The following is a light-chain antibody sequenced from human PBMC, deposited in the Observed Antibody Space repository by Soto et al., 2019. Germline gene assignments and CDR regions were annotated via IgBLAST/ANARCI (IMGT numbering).Light chain of an antibody. J-gene: IGKJ5*01. CDR3: QQLNTLPFT. CDR2: EAS. CDR1: QTISSW. V-gene: IGKV1-5*01. Sequence: DIKMTQSPSTLSGCMVGRVTVTFRASQTISSWLAWHQQKSGKAPKLMIYEASTLQSGVPSRFSGSGSGTEFTLTISGLLPEDFATYHCQQLNTLPFTFGQGTRLEIK.